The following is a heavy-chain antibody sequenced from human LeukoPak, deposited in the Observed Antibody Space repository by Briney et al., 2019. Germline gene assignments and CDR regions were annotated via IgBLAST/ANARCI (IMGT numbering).Heavy chain of an antibody. V-gene: IGHV3-7*01. J-gene: IGHJ4*02. CDR2: IKQDGSEK. Sequence: PGGSLRLSCAASGFTFSSYGMHWVRQAPGKGLEWVANIKQDGSEKYYVDSVKGRFTISRDNAKNSLYLQMNSLRAEDTAVYYCARDQRSGYGLQLADYWGQGTLVTVSS. D-gene: IGHD5-18*01. CDR1: GFTFSSYG. CDR3: ARDQRSGYGLQLADY.